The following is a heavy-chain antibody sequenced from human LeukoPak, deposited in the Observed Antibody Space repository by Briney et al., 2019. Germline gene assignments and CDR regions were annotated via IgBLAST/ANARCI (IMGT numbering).Heavy chain of an antibody. J-gene: IGHJ4*02. D-gene: IGHD6-13*01. CDR3: AKDGGERLVFPGMDY. V-gene: IGHV3-30*18. Sequence: TGGSLRLSCAASGFTFSSYGMNWVRQAPGKGLEWVSVISCDGSTTYYADSVKGRFTISRDNSKNTLYLQMNSLRAEDTAVYYFAKDGGERLVFPGMDYWGQGTLVTVSS. CDR2: ISCDGSTT. CDR1: GFTFSSYG.